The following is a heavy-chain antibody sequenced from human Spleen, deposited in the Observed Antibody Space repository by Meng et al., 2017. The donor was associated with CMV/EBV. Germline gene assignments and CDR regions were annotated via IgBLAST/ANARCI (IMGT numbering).Heavy chain of an antibody. J-gene: IGHJ4*02. V-gene: IGHV3-23*01. CDR3: AKGGYGSSWRYYFDY. CDR2: IRGSGSST. CDR1: GFTFSSYT. D-gene: IGHD6-13*01. Sequence: GGSLRLSCAASGFTFSSYTMSWVRQAPGKGLEWVSAIRGSGSSTYYADSVKGRFTISRDTSKNTLYLQMNSLRAEDTAVYYCAKGGYGSSWRYYFDYWGLGTLVTVSS.